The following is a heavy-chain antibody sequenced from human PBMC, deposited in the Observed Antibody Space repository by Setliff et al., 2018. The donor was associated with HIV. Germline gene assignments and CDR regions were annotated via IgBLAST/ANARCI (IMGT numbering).Heavy chain of an antibody. J-gene: IGHJ4*02. V-gene: IGHV1-18*01. CDR1: GYTFSNYA. CDR2: ISPYNGKT. Sequence: ASVKVSCKASGYTFSNYAINWVRQAPGLGLEWMGWISPYNGKTDFAQKFQDRVTMTTDTSTTTAYMEMRRLTFDDTAVYFCAREGVPTADEEWSYFDQWGQGTLVTVSS. D-gene: IGHD2-2*01. CDR3: AREGVPTADEEWSYFDQ.